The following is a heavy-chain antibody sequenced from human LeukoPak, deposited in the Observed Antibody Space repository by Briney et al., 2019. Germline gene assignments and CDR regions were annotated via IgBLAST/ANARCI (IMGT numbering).Heavy chain of an antibody. D-gene: IGHD6-6*01. CDR3: ALPWGQLPAAY. CDR1: GYTFTSYG. Sequence: GASVKVSCKASGYTFTSYGISWVRQAPGQGLEWMGWISAYNGNTNYAQKLQGRVTMTTDTTTSTAYMELRSLRSDDTAVSYCALPWGQLPAAYWGQGTLVTVSS. V-gene: IGHV1-18*01. CDR2: ISAYNGNT. J-gene: IGHJ4*02.